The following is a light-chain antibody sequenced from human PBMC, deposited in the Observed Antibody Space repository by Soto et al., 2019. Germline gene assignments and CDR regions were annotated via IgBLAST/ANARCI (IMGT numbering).Light chain of an antibody. CDR1: QSVSASQ. CDR2: GAS. Sequence: EPVLTQSPGTLSLSPGERATLSCRTSQSVSASQLAWYQQKPGQAPGLLIYGASSRATGIPDRFSGSGSGTDFTLTISRLEPEDFAVYYCQQYGRSPWTFGQGTKVDIK. V-gene: IGKV3-20*01. CDR3: QQYGRSPWT. J-gene: IGKJ1*01.